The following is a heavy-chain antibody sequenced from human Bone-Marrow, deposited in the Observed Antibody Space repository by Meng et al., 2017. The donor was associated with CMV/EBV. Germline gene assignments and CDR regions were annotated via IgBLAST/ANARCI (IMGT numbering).Heavy chain of an antibody. D-gene: IGHD3-10*01. J-gene: IGHJ4*02. CDR2: INTYNGNT. CDR1: GFTFTSYA. Sequence: QVQLVQSGAEVKRPGASVKVSCKASGFTFTSYAIHWVRQAPGQGLEWMGWINTYNGNTNYAQKLQARVAMTTDTSTNTAYMELRSLRSGDTAFYYCTRDLGSYGSLSFFDYWGQGTLVTVSS. CDR3: TRDLGSYGSLSFFDY. V-gene: IGHV1-3*04.